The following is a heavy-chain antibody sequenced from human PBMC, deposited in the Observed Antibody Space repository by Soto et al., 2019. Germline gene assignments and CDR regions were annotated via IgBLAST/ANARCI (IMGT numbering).Heavy chain of an antibody. CDR1: GYSFTSYW. V-gene: IGHV5-10-1*01. D-gene: IGHD6-19*01. CDR3: ARLPYSSGWSEIRFDY. CDR2: IDPSDSYT. J-gene: IGHJ4*02. Sequence: HGESLKISCKGSGYSFTSYWISWVRQMPWKGLEWMGRIDPSDSYTNYSPSFQGHVTISADKSISTAYLQWSSLKASDTAMYYCARLPYSSGWSEIRFDYWGQGTLVTVSS.